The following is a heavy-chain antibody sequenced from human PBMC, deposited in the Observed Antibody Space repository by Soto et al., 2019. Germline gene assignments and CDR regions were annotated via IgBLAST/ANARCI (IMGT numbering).Heavy chain of an antibody. CDR1: GFTFDDYA. Sequence: GGSLRLSCAASGFTFDDYAMHWVRQAPGKGLEWVSGISWNSGSIGYADSVKGRFTISRDNAKNSLYLQMNSLRAEDTALYYCVKGYYDFWSGPDYWGQGTLVTVSS. CDR3: VKGYYDFWSGPDY. J-gene: IGHJ4*02. CDR2: ISWNSGSI. V-gene: IGHV3-9*01. D-gene: IGHD3-3*01.